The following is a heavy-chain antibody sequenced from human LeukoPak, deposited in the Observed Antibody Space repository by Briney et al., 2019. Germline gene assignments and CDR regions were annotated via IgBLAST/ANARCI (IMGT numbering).Heavy chain of an antibody. D-gene: IGHD3-16*01. V-gene: IGHV4-59*01. CDR1: GGSISSYY. J-gene: IGHJ1*01. CDR3: ARVRGDFETD. CDR2: RYYSGST. Sequence: SETLSLTCSVSGGSISSYYWTWIRQPPGKGLEWIGYRYYSGSTTYNPSLKSRVTISVDTSKSQFFLKLISVTAADTAIYYCARVRGDFETDWGQGTLVTVSS.